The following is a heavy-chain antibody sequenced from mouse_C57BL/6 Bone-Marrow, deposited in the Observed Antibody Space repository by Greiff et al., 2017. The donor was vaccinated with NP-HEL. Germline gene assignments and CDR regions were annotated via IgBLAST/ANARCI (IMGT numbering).Heavy chain of an antibody. CDR3: ARRDYYGSSYRSWFAY. D-gene: IGHD1-1*01. CDR2: IYPRSGNT. J-gene: IGHJ3*01. CDR1: GYTFTSYG. Sequence: QVQLQQSGAELARPGASVKLSCKASGYTFTSYGISWVKQRTGQGLEWIGEIYPRSGNTYYNEKFKGKATLTADKSSSTAYMQLRSLTSEDSAVYFCARRDYYGSSYRSWFAYWGQGTLVTVSA. V-gene: IGHV1-81*01.